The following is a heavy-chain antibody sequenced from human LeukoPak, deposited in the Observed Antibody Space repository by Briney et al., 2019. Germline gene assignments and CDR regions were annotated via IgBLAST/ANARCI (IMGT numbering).Heavy chain of an antibody. CDR2: IYTSGST. D-gene: IGHD6-19*01. CDR3: AKGYSSGWTSNWFDP. CDR1: GVSISSGSYY. Sequence: SETLSLNCTVSGVSISSGSYYWSWIRQPAGKGLEWIGRIYTSGSTNYNPSLKSRVTISVDTSKNQFSLKLSSVTAADTAVYYCAKGYSSGWTSNWFDPWGQGTLVAVSS. V-gene: IGHV4-61*02. J-gene: IGHJ5*02.